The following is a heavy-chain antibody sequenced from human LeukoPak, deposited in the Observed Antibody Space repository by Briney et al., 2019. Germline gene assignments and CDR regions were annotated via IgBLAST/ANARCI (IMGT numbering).Heavy chain of an antibody. J-gene: IGHJ4*02. CDR3: AGGLDIAVAGPGGYFDY. D-gene: IGHD6-19*01. CDR1: GFTFRDYH. V-gene: IGHV3-11*01. CDR2: ISPGGGAT. Sequence: PGGSLRLSCAASGFTFRDYHMNWIRQAPGKGPEWVSYISPGGGATYFADSVKGRFAISRDNARNSLYLQVNGLTAEDTAVYYCAGGLDIAVAGPGGYFDYWGQGTLVTVSS.